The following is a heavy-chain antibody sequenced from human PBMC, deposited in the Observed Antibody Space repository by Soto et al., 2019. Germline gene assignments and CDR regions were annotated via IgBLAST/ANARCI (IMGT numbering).Heavy chain of an antibody. Sequence: EVQLVESGGGLVQPGGSLRLSCAASGFTFSSYWMGWVRQAPGKGLEWVANIKQDGSEKYYVDSVKGRFTISRDNAKNSLYLQMNSLRAEDTAVYYCARDSGTYYDYIWGSYRYGWFDPWGQGTLVTVSS. CDR1: GFTFSSYW. CDR2: IKQDGSEK. J-gene: IGHJ5*02. D-gene: IGHD3-16*02. CDR3: ARDSGTYYDYIWGSYRYGWFDP. V-gene: IGHV3-7*01.